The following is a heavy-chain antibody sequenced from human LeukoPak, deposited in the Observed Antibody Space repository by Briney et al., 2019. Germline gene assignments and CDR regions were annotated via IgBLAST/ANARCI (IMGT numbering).Heavy chain of an antibody. D-gene: IGHD2-15*01. CDR3: AKDRDLVVVAATGHSSFDY. Sequence: AGGSLRLSCAASGSTFSSYAMSWVRQAPGKGLEWVSAISGSGGSTYYADSVKGRFTISRDNSKNTLYLQMNSLRAEDTAVYYCAKDRDLVVVAATGHSSFDYWGQGTLVTVSS. V-gene: IGHV3-23*01. CDR1: GSTFSSYA. J-gene: IGHJ4*02. CDR2: ISGSGGST.